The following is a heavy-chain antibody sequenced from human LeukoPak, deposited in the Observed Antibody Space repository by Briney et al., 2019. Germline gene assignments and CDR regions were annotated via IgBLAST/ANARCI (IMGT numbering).Heavy chain of an antibody. CDR3: ARGLVLRYFDWLSIPLDY. Sequence: SVKVSCKASGGTFSSYAISWVRQAPGQGLEWMGGIIPIFGTANYTQKFQGRVTITTDESTSTAYMELSSLRSEDTAVYYCARGLVLRYFDWLSIPLDYWGQGTLVTVSS. V-gene: IGHV1-69*05. CDR2: IIPIFGTA. D-gene: IGHD3-9*01. J-gene: IGHJ4*02. CDR1: GGTFSSYA.